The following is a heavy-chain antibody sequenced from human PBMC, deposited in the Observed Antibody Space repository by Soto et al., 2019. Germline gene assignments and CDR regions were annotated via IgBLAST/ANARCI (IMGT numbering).Heavy chain of an antibody. Sequence: GESLKISCKGSGYSFTSYWISWVRQMPGKGLEWMGRIDPSVSYTNYSPSFQGHVTISADKSISTAYLQWSSLKASDTAMYYCARQYVSWFDPWGQGTLVTVSS. CDR3: ARQYVSWFDP. CDR2: IDPSVSYT. CDR1: GYSFTSYW. V-gene: IGHV5-10-1*01. J-gene: IGHJ5*02. D-gene: IGHD2-8*01.